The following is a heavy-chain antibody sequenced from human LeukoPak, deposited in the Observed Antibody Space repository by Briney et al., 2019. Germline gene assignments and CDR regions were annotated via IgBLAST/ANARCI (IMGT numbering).Heavy chain of an antibody. J-gene: IGHJ3*01. D-gene: IGHD6-19*01. CDR2: ISTYNGNT. Sequence: ASVKVSCKASDDTFSNYGISWVRQAPGQGLEWMGWISTYNGNTHNAQKFQGRVTMTTDTSTNIAYLELRDLRSDDTAVYYCARTQWLEDAFDFWGQGTVVTVSS. CDR1: DDTFSNYG. CDR3: ARTQWLEDAFDF. V-gene: IGHV1-18*01.